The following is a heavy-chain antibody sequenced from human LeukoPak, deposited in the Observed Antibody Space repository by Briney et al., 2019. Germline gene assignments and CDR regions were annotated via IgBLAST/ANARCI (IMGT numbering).Heavy chain of an antibody. CDR2: VYYRGST. CDR3: ARLTTMTIGTYYYYMDV. V-gene: IGHV4-59*01. J-gene: IGHJ6*03. CDR1: GGSMNTYY. D-gene: IGHD3-22*01. Sequence: SETLSLTCTVSGGSMNTYYWSWIRQPPGKGLVWIGYVYYRGSTNYSPSLKSRVTISADTPKNQFSLKLISVTAADTAVYFCARLTTMTIGTYYYYMDVWGKGTTVIVSS.